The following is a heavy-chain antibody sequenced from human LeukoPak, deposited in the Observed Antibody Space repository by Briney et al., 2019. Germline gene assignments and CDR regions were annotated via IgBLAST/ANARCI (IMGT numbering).Heavy chain of an antibody. D-gene: IGHD2-15*01. CDR2: IYSGGST. Sequence: GGSLRLSCAASGFNISTNFMSWVRQAPGKGLEWVSVIYSGGSTYYADSVKGRFTTSRDNSKNTLYLQMNSLRAEDTAVYYCAREFGGRADYCGQGTLVTVSS. V-gene: IGHV3-53*01. CDR3: AREFGGRADY. J-gene: IGHJ4*02. CDR1: GFNISTNF.